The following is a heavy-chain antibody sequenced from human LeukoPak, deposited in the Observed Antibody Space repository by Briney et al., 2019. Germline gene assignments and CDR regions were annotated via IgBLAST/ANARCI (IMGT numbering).Heavy chain of an antibody. J-gene: IGHJ3*02. CDR2: IIPIFGTA. CDR3: ARGWSGYLHAAFDI. D-gene: IGHD3-3*01. CDR1: GGTFSSYA. Sequence: SVKVSCKASGGTFSSYAISWVRQAPGQGLELMGGIIPIFGTANYAQKFQGRVTITADESTSTAYTELSSLRSEDTAVYYCARGWSGYLHAAFDIWGQGTMVTVSS. V-gene: IGHV1-69*01.